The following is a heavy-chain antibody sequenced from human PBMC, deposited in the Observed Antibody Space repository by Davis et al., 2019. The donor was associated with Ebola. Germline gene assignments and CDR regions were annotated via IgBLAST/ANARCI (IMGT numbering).Heavy chain of an antibody. J-gene: IGHJ4*02. CDR3: ARLDHLYGSGYWNDN. CDR1: GYTFTSYG. V-gene: IGHV1-18*01. D-gene: IGHD3-10*01. CDR2: ISAYNGNT. Sequence: ASVKVSCKASGYTFTSYGISWVRQAPGQGLEWMGWISAYNGNTNYAQNFQGRITMTTDTSTSAAYMELRSLRSDDTAVYYCARLDHLYGSGYWNDNWGQGTLVTVSS.